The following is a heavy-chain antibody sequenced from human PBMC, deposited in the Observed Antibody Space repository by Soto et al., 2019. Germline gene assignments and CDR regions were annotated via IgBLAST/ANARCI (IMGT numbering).Heavy chain of an antibody. Sequence: ASVKVSCKSSGYTFSMSGISWVRQAPGQGLEWMGWISGYNGNTNYEQKFQDRVTMTTDTTTNTAYMELRSLGSDDTAVYYCAREGPRPYYYYGMDVWGQGTTVTVSS. V-gene: IGHV1-18*01. J-gene: IGHJ6*02. CDR2: ISGYNGNT. CDR1: GYTFSMSG. CDR3: AREGPRPYYYYGMDV.